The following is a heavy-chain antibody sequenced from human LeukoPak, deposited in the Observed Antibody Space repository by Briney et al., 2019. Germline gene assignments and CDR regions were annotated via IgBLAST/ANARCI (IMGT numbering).Heavy chain of an antibody. CDR2: ISGSGGST. Sequence: GGSLRLSCAASGFTFSSYAMSWVRQAPGKGLEWVSAISGSGGSTYYADSVKGRFTISRDNSKNTLYLQMNSLRAEDTAVYYCAKSLPNYYDSRGYSGFDYWGQGTLVTVSS. J-gene: IGHJ4*02. CDR3: AKSLPNYYDSRGYSGFDY. CDR1: GFTFSSYA. V-gene: IGHV3-23*01. D-gene: IGHD3-22*01.